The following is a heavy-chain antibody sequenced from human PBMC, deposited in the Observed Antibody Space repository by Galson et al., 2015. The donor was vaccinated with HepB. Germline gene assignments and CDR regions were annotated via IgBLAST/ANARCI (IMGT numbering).Heavy chain of an antibody. CDR1: GGTFSSYA. D-gene: IGHD5-24*01. CDR2: IIPIFGIA. J-gene: IGHJ3*02. Sequence: SCKASGGTFSSYAISWVRQAPGQGLEWMGGIIPIFGIANFAQKFQGRVTITADKSTSTAYMELGSLRSEDTAVYYCAKQATITDAFDIWGQGTMVTVSS. CDR3: AKQATITDAFDI. V-gene: IGHV1-69*17.